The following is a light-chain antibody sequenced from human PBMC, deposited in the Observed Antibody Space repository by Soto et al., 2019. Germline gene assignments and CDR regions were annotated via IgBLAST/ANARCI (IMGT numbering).Light chain of an antibody. CDR1: QSVSSY. J-gene: IGKJ2*01. CDR3: QQRSNWPPKYT. Sequence: EIVLTQSPATLSLSPGERATLSCRASQSVSSYLAWYQQKPGQAPRLLIYDASNRATGIPARFSGSGSGTDFTPTISSLEPEAFAVFSCQQRSNWPPKYTFGQGTKLDIK. CDR2: DAS. V-gene: IGKV3-11*01.